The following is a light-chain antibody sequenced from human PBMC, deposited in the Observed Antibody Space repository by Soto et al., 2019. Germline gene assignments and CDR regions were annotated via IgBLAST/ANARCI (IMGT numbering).Light chain of an antibody. CDR3: QQYTNTNNPWM. J-gene: IGKJ1*01. CDR1: QSISTW. CDR2: KAS. Sequence: DIQMTQSPSTLSASVGDRVTITCRASQSISTWLAWYKQKPGKAPKLLIYKASTLESGVPSNFSGSGSGTEFTLIISGLQPDDSATYYCQQYTNTNNPWMFGQGTKVDIK. V-gene: IGKV1-5*03.